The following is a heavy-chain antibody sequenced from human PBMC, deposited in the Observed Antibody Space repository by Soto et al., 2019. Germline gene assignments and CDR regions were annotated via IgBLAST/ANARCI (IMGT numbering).Heavy chain of an antibody. CDR1: GFTFRSYA. CDR2: ISYDGSNK. D-gene: IGHD1-26*01. J-gene: IGHJ6*02. CDR3: TGYYKAGGDV. Sequence: GGSLRLSCAASGFTFRSYAMHWVRQAPGKGLEWVAVISYDGSNKYYADSVKGRFTISRDNSKNTLYLQMNSLRAEDTAVYYCTGYYKAGGDVWGQGTTVTVSS. V-gene: IGHV3-30-3*01.